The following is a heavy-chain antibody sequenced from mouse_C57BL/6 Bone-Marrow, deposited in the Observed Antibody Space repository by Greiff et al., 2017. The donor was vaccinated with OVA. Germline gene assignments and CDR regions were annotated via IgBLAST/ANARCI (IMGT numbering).Heavy chain of an antibody. CDR1: GYTFTSYW. D-gene: IGHD1-1*01. Sequence: VQLQESGAELARPGASVKLSCKASGYTFTSYWMHWVKQRPGRGLEWIGRIDPNSGGTKYNEKFKSKATLTVDKPSSTAYMQLSSLTSEDSAVYYCARWTTVVAYYFDYWGQGTTLTVSS. CDR2: IDPNSGGT. CDR3: ARWTTVVAYYFDY. V-gene: IGHV1-72*01. J-gene: IGHJ2*01.